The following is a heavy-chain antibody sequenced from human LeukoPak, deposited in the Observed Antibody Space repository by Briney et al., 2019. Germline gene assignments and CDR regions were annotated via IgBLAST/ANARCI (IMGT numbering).Heavy chain of an antibody. Sequence: PGGSLRLSCAASGFTFRSYELNWVRQAPGKGLEWVSYISDIGTTQHYADSVRGRFIISRDNAKNSLYLQMNSLTAADTAVYYCARGRSKVTAYDDALDIWGQGTMVIVSS. V-gene: IGHV3-48*03. J-gene: IGHJ3*02. CDR3: ARGRSKVTAYDDALDI. CDR1: GFTFRSYE. CDR2: ISDIGTTQ. D-gene: IGHD2-21*02.